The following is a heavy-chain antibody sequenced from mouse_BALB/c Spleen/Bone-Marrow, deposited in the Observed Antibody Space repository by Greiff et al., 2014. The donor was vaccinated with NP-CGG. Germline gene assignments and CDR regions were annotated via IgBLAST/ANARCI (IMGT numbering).Heavy chain of an antibody. Sequence: VQLQQSGAELAKPGASVKMFCKASGYTFTSYWMHWVKQRPGQGLEWIGYINPSTGYTEYNQKFKDKATLTADKSSSTAYMQLSSLTSEDSAVYYCARDWYFDVWGAGTTVTVSS. CDR2: INPSTGYT. CDR3: ARDWYFDV. V-gene: IGHV1-7*01. J-gene: IGHJ1*01. CDR1: GYTFTSYW.